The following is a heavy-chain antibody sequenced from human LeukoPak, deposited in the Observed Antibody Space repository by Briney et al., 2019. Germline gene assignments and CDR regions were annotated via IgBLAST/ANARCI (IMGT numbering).Heavy chain of an antibody. CDR2: IYPGDSDT. Sequence: PGESLKISCKGSGYSFTSYWIGWVRQMPGKGLEWMGIIYPGDSDTRYSPSFQGQVTISADKSISAAYLQWSSLKASDTAMYYCARLHRSGWQPSSFDYWGQGTLVTVSS. CDR1: GYSFTSYW. D-gene: IGHD6-19*01. J-gene: IGHJ4*02. CDR3: ARLHRSGWQPSSFDY. V-gene: IGHV5-51*01.